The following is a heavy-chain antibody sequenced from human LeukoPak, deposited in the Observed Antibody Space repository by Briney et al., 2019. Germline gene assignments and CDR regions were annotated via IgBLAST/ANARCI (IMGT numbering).Heavy chain of an antibody. Sequence: GAPVKVSCKASGYTFTSYYMHWVRQAPGQGLEWMGIINPSGGSTSYAQKFQGRVTMTRDTSTSTVYMELSSLRSEDTAVYYCARDSSGWYYYCYGMDVWGQGTTVTVSS. CDR1: GYTFTSYY. J-gene: IGHJ6*02. CDR3: ARDSSGWYYYCYGMDV. CDR2: INPSGGST. D-gene: IGHD6-19*01. V-gene: IGHV1-46*01.